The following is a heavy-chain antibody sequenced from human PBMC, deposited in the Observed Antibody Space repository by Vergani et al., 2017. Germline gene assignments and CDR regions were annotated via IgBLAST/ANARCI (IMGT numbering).Heavy chain of an antibody. V-gene: IGHV3-21*01. J-gene: IGHJ6*02. CDR1: GFTFSSYS. Sequence: EVQLVESGGGLVKPGGSLRLSCAASGFTFSSYSMNWVRQAPGKGLEWVSSISSSSSYIYYADSVKGRFTISRDNAKNSLYLQMNSLRAEDTAVYYCARLIAAAGTSMDFWGQGTTVTVSS. CDR3: ARLIAAAGTSMDF. CDR2: ISSSSSYI. D-gene: IGHD6-13*01.